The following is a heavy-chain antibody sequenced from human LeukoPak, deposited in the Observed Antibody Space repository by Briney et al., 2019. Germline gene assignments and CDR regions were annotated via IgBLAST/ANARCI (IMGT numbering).Heavy chain of an antibody. V-gene: IGHV4-34*01. J-gene: IGHJ6*03. Sequence: SETLSLTCAVYGGSFSGYYWRWIRQPPGKGLEWIGEINHSGSTNYNPSLKSRVTISVDTSKNQFSLKLSSVTAADTAVYYCARGTFWSGYYYMDVWGKGTTVTVSS. D-gene: IGHD3-3*01. CDR1: GGSFSGYY. CDR3: ARGTFWSGYYYMDV. CDR2: INHSGST.